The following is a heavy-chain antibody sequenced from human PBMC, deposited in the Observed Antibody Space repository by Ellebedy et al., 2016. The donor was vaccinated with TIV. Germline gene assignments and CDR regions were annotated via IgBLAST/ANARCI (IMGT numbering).Heavy chain of an antibody. CDR1: GFTFSDNA. J-gene: IGHJ4*02. CDR3: ARGLGVIVGY. V-gene: IGHV3-23*01. D-gene: IGHD2-21*01. CDR2: ISFGGEST. Sequence: PGGSLRLSCAASGFTFSDNAMGWVRQAPGKGLEWVAGISFGGESTYYPDSVKGRFTISRDNAKNTLYLQMNSLRAEDTAVYYCARGLGVIVGYWGQGTLVTVSS.